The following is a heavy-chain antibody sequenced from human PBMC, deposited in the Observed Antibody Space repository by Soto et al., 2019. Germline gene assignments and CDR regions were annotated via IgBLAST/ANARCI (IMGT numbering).Heavy chain of an antibody. D-gene: IGHD6-13*01. CDR2: MSYDGTKE. Sequence: GGSLRLSCAASGFTFSIYGMHWVRQAPGKGLEWVAAMSYDGTKEYYVDSVKGRFTISRDNSRNTLFLQLNSLRAEDTAVYYCAKEYGSTWIDHWGQGTLVTVSS. V-gene: IGHV3-30*18. CDR1: GFTFSIYG. CDR3: AKEYGSTWIDH. J-gene: IGHJ4*02.